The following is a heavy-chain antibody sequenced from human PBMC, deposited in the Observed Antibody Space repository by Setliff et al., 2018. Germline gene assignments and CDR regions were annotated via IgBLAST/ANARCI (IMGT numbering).Heavy chain of an antibody. CDR3: ARASVVHAVTIGY. CDR2: IYYRGIN. V-gene: IGHV4-39*01. Sequence: PSETLSLTCTVSGASISSTYYWGWVRQSPEKGLEWTGSIYYRGINFSNPSLRSRVTMSVDTSKNQFSLNLTSVTAADTAIYYCARASVVHAVTIGYWGQGTLVTVS. D-gene: IGHD4-4*01. J-gene: IGHJ4*02. CDR1: GASISSTYY.